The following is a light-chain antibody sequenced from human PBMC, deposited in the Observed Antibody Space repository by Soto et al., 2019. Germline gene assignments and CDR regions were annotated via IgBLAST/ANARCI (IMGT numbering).Light chain of an antibody. V-gene: IGLV2-14*01. CDR1: SSDVGGYKY. CDR3: STYTSSTTLL. Sequence: QSALTQSASVSGSPGQSITISCTGTSSDVGGYKYVSWYQQHPGKAPKLMIYEVSNRPSGVSYRFSGSKSGNTASLTISGLQAEDEADYYCSTYTSSTTLLFGGGTKVTVL. CDR2: EVS. J-gene: IGLJ3*02.